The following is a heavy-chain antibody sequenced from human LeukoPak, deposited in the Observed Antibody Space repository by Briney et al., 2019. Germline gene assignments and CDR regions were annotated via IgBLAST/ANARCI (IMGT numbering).Heavy chain of an antibody. CDR1: GFTFSSYA. CDR3: AKDLRSWFGDLTYFDY. CDR2: ISGSGGST. D-gene: IGHD3-10*01. V-gene: IGHV3-23*01. J-gene: IGHJ4*02. Sequence: PGGSLRLSCAASGFTFSSYAMSWVRQAPGRGLEWVSAISGSGGSTYYADSVKGRFTISRDNSKNTLYLQMNSLRAEDTAVYYCAKDLRSWFGDLTYFDYWGQGTLVTVSS.